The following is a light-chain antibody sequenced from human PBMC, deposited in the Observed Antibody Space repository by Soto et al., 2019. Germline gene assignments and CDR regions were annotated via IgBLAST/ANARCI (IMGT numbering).Light chain of an antibody. CDR2: EAS. Sequence: QSALTQPPSASGSPGQSVTISCTGTSSDVGGYNYISWYQQHPGKAPKLMIYEASKRPSGVPDRFSGSKSGNTASLTVSGLQAEDEADYYCSSYAGSIFVVFGGGTKLTVL. V-gene: IGLV2-8*01. CDR1: SSDVGGYNY. J-gene: IGLJ2*01. CDR3: SSYAGSIFVV.